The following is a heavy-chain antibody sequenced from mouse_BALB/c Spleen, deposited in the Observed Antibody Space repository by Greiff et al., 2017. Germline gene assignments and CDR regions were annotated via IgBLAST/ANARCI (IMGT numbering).Heavy chain of an antibody. V-gene: IGHV1S29*02. CDR3: AREDYYGNYAMDY. D-gene: IGHD1-1*01. J-gene: IGHJ4*01. Sequence: VQLQQSGPELVKPGASVKISCKASGYTFTDYNIHWVKQSHGKSLEWIGYIYPYNGGTGYNQKFKSKATLTVDNSSSTAYMELRSLTSEDSAVYYCAREDYYGNYAMDYWGQGTSVTVSS. CDR2: IYPYNGGT. CDR1: GYTFTDYN.